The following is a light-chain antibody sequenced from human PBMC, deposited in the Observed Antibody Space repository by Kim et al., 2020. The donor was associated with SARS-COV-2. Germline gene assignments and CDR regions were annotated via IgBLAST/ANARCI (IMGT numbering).Light chain of an antibody. CDR2: TAS. Sequence: ASRGDRVTIACRASQGISTSLAWYQQKPGKAPMLLIYTASTLQSGVPSRFSGSGSGTDFTLTISSLQPEDFATYYCQQFYFYPRTFGQGTKVDIK. J-gene: IGKJ1*01. V-gene: IGKV1-9*01. CDR1: QGISTS. CDR3: QQFYFYPRT.